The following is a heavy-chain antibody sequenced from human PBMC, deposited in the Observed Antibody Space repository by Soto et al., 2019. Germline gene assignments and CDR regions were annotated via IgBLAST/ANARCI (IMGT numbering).Heavy chain of an antibody. V-gene: IGHV4-30-4*01. J-gene: IGHJ5*02. CDR3: ARNSPRCSGTWFDP. CDR2: INHRGTS. Sequence: SETLSLTCTVSGGSINSDDYYWSWIRQPPGKGLEWGGYINHRGTSYYNPSLQSRVTISVDMSKNQLSLNLSSLTAADTAVYYCARNSPRCSGTWFDPWGQGALLTVSS. CDR1: GGSINSDDYY. D-gene: IGHD3-10*02.